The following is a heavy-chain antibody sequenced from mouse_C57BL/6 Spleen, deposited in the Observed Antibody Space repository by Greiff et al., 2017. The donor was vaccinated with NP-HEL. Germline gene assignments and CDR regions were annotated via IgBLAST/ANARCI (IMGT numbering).Heavy chain of an antibody. CDR3: ARSEVLLRPWYFDV. J-gene: IGHJ1*03. Sequence: EVQLQQPGAELVKPGASVKMSCKASGYTFTSYWITWVKQRPGQGLEWIGRIDPEDGETKYAPKFQGKATITADTSSNTAYLQLSSLTSEDTAVYYCARSEVLLRPWYFDVWGTGTTVTVSS. D-gene: IGHD1-2*01. V-gene: IGHV14-2*01. CDR2: IDPEDGET. CDR1: GYTFTSYW.